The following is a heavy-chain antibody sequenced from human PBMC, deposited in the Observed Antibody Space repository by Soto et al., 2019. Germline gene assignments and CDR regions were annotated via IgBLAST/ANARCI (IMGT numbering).Heavy chain of an antibody. CDR3: AMYRYCSGGNCYPGYFHD. Sequence: QGQLDQWGAGLVKPSETLSLTSAVHGASFRGYYWSWIRQPPGKVLEWMGEINHRGTTNYNPSLKSGVPISVDTSKIEFSVRLSSVTAADTAVYYCAMYRYCSGGNCYPGYFHDWGQVTLVIVSS. D-gene: IGHD2-15*01. J-gene: IGHJ1*01. CDR1: GASFRGYY. V-gene: IGHV4-34*01. CDR2: INHRGTT.